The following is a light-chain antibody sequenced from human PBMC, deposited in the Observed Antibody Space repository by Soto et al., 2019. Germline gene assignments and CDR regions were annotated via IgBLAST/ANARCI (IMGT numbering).Light chain of an antibody. CDR2: GAS. Sequence: EIVLTQSPGTLSLSPGDRATLSCRAIQSVTNNYLAWYQQKPGQAPRLLIYGASNRATGIPDRFSGSGSGTDFTLTISRLEPEDFALYYCQQYGSSAPITFGQGTRLEIK. CDR3: QQYGSSAPIT. J-gene: IGKJ5*01. V-gene: IGKV3-20*01. CDR1: QSVTNNY.